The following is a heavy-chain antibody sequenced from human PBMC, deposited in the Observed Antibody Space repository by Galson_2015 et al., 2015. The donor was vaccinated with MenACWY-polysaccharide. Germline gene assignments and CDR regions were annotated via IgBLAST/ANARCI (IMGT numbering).Heavy chain of an antibody. J-gene: IGHJ6*02. CDR3: AKAHIAARPDRRMVYFYGMDV. D-gene: IGHD6-6*01. CDR1: GFTFSNYA. CDR2: VSDSGDVT. Sequence: SLRLSCAASGFTFSNYAMSWVRQAPGKGLEWVSAVSDSGDVTFYADSVKGRFTISRDNSKNTLYLQMNSLGAEDTALYYCAKAHIAARPDRRMVYFYGMDVWGQGTTVTVSS. V-gene: IGHV3-23*01.